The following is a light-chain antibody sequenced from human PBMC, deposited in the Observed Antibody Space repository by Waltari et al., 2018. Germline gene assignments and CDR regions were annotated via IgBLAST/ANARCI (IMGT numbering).Light chain of an antibody. CDR3: QQRSNWPPG. CDR1: QSVSSY. Sequence: EIVLTQSPATLSLSPGERATLPCRASQSVSSYFAWYQQKPGQAPRLLIYDASNRATGIPARFSGSGSGTDFTLTISSLEPEDFAVYYCQQRSNWPPGFGPGTKVDIK. J-gene: IGKJ3*01. CDR2: DAS. V-gene: IGKV3-11*01.